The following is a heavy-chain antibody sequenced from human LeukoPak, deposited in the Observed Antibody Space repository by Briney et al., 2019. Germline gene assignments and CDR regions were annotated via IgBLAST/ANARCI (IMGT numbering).Heavy chain of an antibody. CDR3: ARGEKPYDY. V-gene: IGHV1-18*01. D-gene: IGHD1-26*01. J-gene: IGHJ4*02. Sequence: ASVKVSCKTSGYTFTHYVISWVRQAPGQGLEWMSWINAYNGNTNDAQKFQGRVTMTTDTSTSTAYMELRSLRSDDTAVYYCARGEKPYDYWGQGTRVTVSS. CDR2: INAYNGNT. CDR1: GYTFTHYV.